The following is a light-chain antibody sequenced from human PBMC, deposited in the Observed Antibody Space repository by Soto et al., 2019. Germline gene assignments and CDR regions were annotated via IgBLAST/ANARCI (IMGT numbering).Light chain of an antibody. CDR1: QSVIYW. Sequence: DIQMTQSPSTLSASVGDRVTITCRASQSVIYWLAWYQQKPGKAPNLLIYKASSLESGVPSRFSGSGSGKEFTLTISSLQPDDFATYYCQQYNSYPITFGQGTRLEIK. J-gene: IGKJ5*01. V-gene: IGKV1-5*03. CDR2: KAS. CDR3: QQYNSYPIT.